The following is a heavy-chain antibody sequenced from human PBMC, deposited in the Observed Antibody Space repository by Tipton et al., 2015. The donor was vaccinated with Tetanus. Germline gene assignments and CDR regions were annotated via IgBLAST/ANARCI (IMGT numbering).Heavy chain of an antibody. CDR1: GGSIRSDNYY. CDR2: ISNSGSS. V-gene: IGHV4-61*01. J-gene: IGHJ4*02. Sequence: TLSLTCTVSGGSIRSDNYYWNWTRQPPGKGLEWLAYISNSGSSNSNYPLKSRITVSQDTSKNQFSLRLTSVTAADTAVYYCARANCEFPKTGPFDSWGQGALVIVSS. D-gene: IGHD1-1*01. CDR3: ARANCEFPKTGPFDS.